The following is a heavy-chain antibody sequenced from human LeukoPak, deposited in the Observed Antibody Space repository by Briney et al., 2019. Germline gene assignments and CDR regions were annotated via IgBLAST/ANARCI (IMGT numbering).Heavy chain of an antibody. Sequence: GESLKISCKGSGYSFTSYWIGWVRQMPGKGLEWMGIIYPGDSDTRYSPSFQGQVTISADKSISTAYLQWSSLKASDTAMYYCARLPVVRGVIPFGWFDPWGQGTLVTVSS. D-gene: IGHD3-10*01. J-gene: IGHJ5*02. V-gene: IGHV5-51*01. CDR1: GYSFTSYW. CDR2: IYPGDSDT. CDR3: ARLPVVRGVIPFGWFDP.